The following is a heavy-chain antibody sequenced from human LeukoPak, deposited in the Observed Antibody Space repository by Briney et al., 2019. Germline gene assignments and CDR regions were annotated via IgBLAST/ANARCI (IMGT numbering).Heavy chain of an antibody. Sequence: GGSLRLSCAASGFTFSSYAMHWVRQAPGKGLEWVAVISYDGSNKYYADSVKSRFTISRDNSKNTLYLQMNSLRAEDTAVYYCARDPNLVVVAAGLYYGMDVWGQGTTVTVSS. V-gene: IGHV3-30-3*01. D-gene: IGHD2-15*01. CDR1: GFTFSSYA. J-gene: IGHJ6*02. CDR2: ISYDGSNK. CDR3: ARDPNLVVVAAGLYYGMDV.